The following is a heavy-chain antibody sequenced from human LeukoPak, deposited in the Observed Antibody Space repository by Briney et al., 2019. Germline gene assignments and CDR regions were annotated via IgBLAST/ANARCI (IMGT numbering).Heavy chain of an antibody. CDR2: IYTSGST. CDR3: ARTYSSSYNYFDY. J-gene: IGHJ4*02. Sequence: PSETLSLTCTVSGGSISSGSYYWSWIRQPAGKGLEWIGRIYTSGSTNYNPSLKSRVTISVDTSKNQFSLKLSSVTAADTAVYYCARTYSSSYNYFDYWGQGTLVTVSS. V-gene: IGHV4-61*02. CDR1: GGSISSGSYY. D-gene: IGHD6-13*01.